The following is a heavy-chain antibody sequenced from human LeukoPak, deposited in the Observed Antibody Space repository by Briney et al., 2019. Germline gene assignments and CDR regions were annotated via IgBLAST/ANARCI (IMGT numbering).Heavy chain of an antibody. CDR2: IYYSGST. D-gene: IGHD5-18*01. V-gene: IGHV4-59*08. Sequence: SETLSLTSTVSGGSISSYYWSWIRQPPGKGLEWIGYIYYSGSTNYNPSLKSRVTISVDTSKNQFSLKLSSVTAADTAVYYCARLRGGYGYPFDYWGQGTLVTVSS. J-gene: IGHJ4*02. CDR1: GGSISSYY. CDR3: ARLRGGYGYPFDY.